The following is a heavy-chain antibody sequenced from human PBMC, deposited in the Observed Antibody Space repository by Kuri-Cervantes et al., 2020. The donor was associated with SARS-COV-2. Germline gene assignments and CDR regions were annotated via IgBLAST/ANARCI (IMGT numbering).Heavy chain of an antibody. V-gene: IGHV3-7*01. J-gene: IGHJ4*02. CDR3: ARDHGVLRFLEWLSINYFDF. D-gene: IGHD3-3*01. CDR2: IKQGGSEK. Sequence: GESLKISCAASGFTFSSYWMSWVRQAPGKGLEWVANIKQGGSEKYYVDSVKGRFTISRDNAKNSLYLQMNSLRAEDTAVYYCARDHGVLRFLEWLSINYFDFWGQGTLVTVSS. CDR1: GFTFSSYW.